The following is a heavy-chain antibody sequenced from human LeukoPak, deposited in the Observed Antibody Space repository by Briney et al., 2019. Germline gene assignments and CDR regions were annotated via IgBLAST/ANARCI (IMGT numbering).Heavy chain of an antibody. CDR3: AREIGRRTVTTFTVYYGMDV. CDR2: IYSGGST. CDR1: GFTVSSNY. J-gene: IGHJ6*02. Sequence: PGGSLRLSCAASGFTVSSNYMSWVRQAPGKGLEWVSVIYSGGSTYYADSVKGRFTISRDNSKNTLYLQMNSLRAEDTAVYYCAREIGRRTVTTFTVYYGMDVWGQGTTVTVSS. D-gene: IGHD4-17*01. V-gene: IGHV3-53*01.